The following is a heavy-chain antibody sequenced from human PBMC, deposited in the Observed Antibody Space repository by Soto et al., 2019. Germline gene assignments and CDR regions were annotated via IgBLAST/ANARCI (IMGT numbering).Heavy chain of an antibody. J-gene: IGHJ6*02. V-gene: IGHV3-33*01. CDR3: ATGDTAMDVYYYYGMDV. D-gene: IGHD5-18*01. CDR2: IWFDGSNK. CDR1: GFTFSSYG. Sequence: GGSLRLSCAASGFTFSSYGMHWVRQAPGKGLEWVAVIWFDGSNKYYADSVKGRFTISRDNSKNTLYLQMNSLRAEDTAVYYCATGDTAMDVYYYYGMDVWGQGTTVTVSS.